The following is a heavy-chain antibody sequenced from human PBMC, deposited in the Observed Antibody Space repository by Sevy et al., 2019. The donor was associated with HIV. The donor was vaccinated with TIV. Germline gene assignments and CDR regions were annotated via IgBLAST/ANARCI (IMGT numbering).Heavy chain of an antibody. J-gene: IGHJ6*02. Sequence: GGSLRLSCAASGFTFTNAWMSWVRQAPGKGLEWVGRIKSKSDGETTDYAASVEGRFSISRDDSRNTLYLQMNSLTTEDTAVYFCNIDQQGHIYHYYCDMDVWGQGTTVTVSS. CDR3: NIDQQGHIYHYYCDMDV. V-gene: IGHV3-15*01. CDR2: IKSKSDGETT. CDR1: GFTFTNAW.